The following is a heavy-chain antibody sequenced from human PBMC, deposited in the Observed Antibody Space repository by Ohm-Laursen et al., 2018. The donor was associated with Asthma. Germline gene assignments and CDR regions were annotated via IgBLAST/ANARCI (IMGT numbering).Heavy chain of an antibody. D-gene: IGHD5-18*01. CDR3: AGDHTRYSYGCIDY. J-gene: IGHJ4*02. V-gene: IGHV3-30*03. CDR1: GFTFSSYG. Sequence: SLRLSCAASGFTFSSYGTHWVRQAPGKGLEWVAVISYDGSNKYYADSVKGRFTISRDNSKNTLYLQMNSLRAEDTAVYYCAGDHTRYSYGCIDYWGQGTLVTVSS. CDR2: ISYDGSNK.